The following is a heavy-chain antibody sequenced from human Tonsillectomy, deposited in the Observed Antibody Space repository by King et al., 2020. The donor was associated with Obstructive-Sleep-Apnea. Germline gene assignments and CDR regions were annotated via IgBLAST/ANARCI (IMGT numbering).Heavy chain of an antibody. Sequence: LQLQESGPGLVKPSETLSLTCTVSGGSISNNNYYWGWIRQPPGKGLEWIGSIYYSGRTYYNPSLKSRVTISVDTSKNQFSLKLSSVTAADTAVYYCARVLLWFGESGCFDPWGQGTLVTVSS. J-gene: IGHJ5*02. D-gene: IGHD3-10*01. V-gene: IGHV4-39*07. CDR3: ARVLLWFGESGCFDP. CDR1: GGSISNNNYY. CDR2: IYYSGRT.